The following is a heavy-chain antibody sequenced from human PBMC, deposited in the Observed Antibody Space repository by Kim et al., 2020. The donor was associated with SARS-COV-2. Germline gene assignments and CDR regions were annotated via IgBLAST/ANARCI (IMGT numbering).Heavy chain of an antibody. CDR3: TREATIFGVVIDY. V-gene: IGHV3-73*01. CDR2: IRSKANSYAT. J-gene: IGHJ4*02. D-gene: IGHD3-3*01. Sequence: GGSLRLSCAASGFTFSGSAMHWVRQASGKGLEWVGRIRSKANSYATAYAASVKGRFTISRDDSKNTAYLQMNSLKTEDTAVYYCTREATIFGVVIDYWGQGTLVTVSS. CDR1: GFTFSGSA.